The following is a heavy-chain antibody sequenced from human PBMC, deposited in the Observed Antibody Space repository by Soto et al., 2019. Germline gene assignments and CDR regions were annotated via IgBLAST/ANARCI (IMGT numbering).Heavy chain of an antibody. J-gene: IGHJ4*02. CDR1: RYTFTSYY. CDR3: ARDLYLMHSNSLGEFDY. Sequence: PSGKVSCKASRYTFTSYYMHWVRQAPGQGLEWMGIINPSGGSTSYAQKFQGRVTMTRDTSTSTVYMELSSLRSEDTAVYYCARDLYLMHSNSLGEFDYWGQGTLVTVSS. V-gene: IGHV1-46*01. D-gene: IGHD6-6*01. CDR2: INPSGGST.